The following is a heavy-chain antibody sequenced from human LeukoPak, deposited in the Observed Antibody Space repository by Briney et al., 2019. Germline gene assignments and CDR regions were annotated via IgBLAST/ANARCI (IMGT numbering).Heavy chain of an antibody. D-gene: IGHD6-19*01. Sequence: SLKVSCKASGGTFSSYAISWVRQAPGQGLEWMGGIIPIFGTANYAQKFQGRVTITADKSTSTAYMELSSLRSEDTAVYYCASEDSSGWYGDFDYWGQGTLVTVSS. J-gene: IGHJ4*02. CDR1: GGTFSSYA. CDR2: IIPIFGTA. CDR3: ASEDSSGWYGDFDY. V-gene: IGHV1-69*06.